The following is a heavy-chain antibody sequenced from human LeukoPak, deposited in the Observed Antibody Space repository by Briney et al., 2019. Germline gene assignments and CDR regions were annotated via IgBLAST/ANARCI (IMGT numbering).Heavy chain of an antibody. Sequence: GESLKISCKGSGYSLASHWIGWVRQMPGKGLEWMGIIYPADSDTRYSPSFEGQVTISADKSISTAYLQWNSLKTSDTAMYYCARRDFGGNSHFDYWAQGTLVTVSS. CDR2: IYPADSDT. V-gene: IGHV5-51*01. CDR3: ARRDFGGNSHFDY. D-gene: IGHD4-23*01. J-gene: IGHJ4*02. CDR1: GYSLASHW.